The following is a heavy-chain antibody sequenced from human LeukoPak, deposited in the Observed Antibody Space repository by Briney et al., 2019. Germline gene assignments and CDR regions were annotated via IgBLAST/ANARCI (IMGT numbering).Heavy chain of an antibody. D-gene: IGHD3-10*01. V-gene: IGHV4-34*01. J-gene: IGHJ4*02. Sequence: PSETLSLTCAVYGGSFSGYYWSWIRQPPGKGLEWIGEINHSGSTNYNPSLKSRVTISVDTSKNQFSLELSSVTAADTAVYYCARGQMVRGVIAPRLPFGYWGQGTLVTVSS. CDR3: ARGQMVRGVIAPRLPFGY. CDR1: GGSFSGYY. CDR2: INHSGST.